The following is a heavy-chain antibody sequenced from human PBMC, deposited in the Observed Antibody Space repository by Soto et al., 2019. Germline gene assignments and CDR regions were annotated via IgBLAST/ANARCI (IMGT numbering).Heavy chain of an antibody. CDR2: VQPSGST. V-gene: IGHV4-34*01. J-gene: IGHJ6*01. CDR3: ARGKPSGYRFGPRKSFYYGLDV. D-gene: IGHD5-18*01. CDR1: SASLGDHY. Sequence: SETLSVTCAFSSASLGDHYWAWIRQSPDKGLERTGEVQPSGSTDCNPSLKRRLTLSLDTSKNQFSLKVASVTAADTAAYFCARGKPSGYRFGPRKSFYYGLDVWGPGTTVTVSS.